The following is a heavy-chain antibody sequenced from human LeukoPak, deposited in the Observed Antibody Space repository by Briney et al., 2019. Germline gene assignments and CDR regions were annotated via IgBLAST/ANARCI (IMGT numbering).Heavy chain of an antibody. V-gene: IGHV4-34*01. CDR3: ARGQIRGLGGNLGD. J-gene: IGHJ4*02. D-gene: IGHD3-16*01. CDR1: GGSSSGYY. Sequence: SETLSLTCAVYGGSSSGYYWSWIRQPPGKGLEWIGEINHSGSTNQNPSLKSRVTISIDTSKNQFSLKLSSVTAADTAVYYCARGQIRGLGGNLGDWGQGTLVTVSS. CDR2: INHSGST.